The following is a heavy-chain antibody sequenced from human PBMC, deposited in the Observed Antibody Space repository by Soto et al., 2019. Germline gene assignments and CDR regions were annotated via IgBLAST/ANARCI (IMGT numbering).Heavy chain of an antibody. Sequence: EVQLVESGGGLIPPGGSLRLSCAASGFLVNSAYMTWVRHAPGKGLEWLSMINSDGSTLYAESVKGRFTISRDNCKNRLDLQMNSLRAEDTAMYYCARSGYSFAWGYWGQGTLVIVTS. V-gene: IGHV3-53*01. CDR1: GFLVNSAY. CDR2: INSDGST. J-gene: IGHJ4*02. D-gene: IGHD5-18*01. CDR3: ARSGYSFAWGY.